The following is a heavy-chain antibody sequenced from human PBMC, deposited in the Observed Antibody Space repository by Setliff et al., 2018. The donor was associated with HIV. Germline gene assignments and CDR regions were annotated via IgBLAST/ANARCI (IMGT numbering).Heavy chain of an antibody. CDR1: GYSFTSYS. D-gene: IGHD6-19*01. J-gene: IGHJ4*02. Sequence: GASVKVSCKASGYSFTSYSISWVRQAPGQGLEWMGWVSAYNGNTNYARKLQGRVTMTTDTSTSTAYMELRSLRSDDTAVYYCARDLDWVRSRTGWVSNDYWGQGTLVTVSS. CDR3: ARDLDWVRSRTGWVSNDY. CDR2: VSAYNGNT. V-gene: IGHV1-18*01.